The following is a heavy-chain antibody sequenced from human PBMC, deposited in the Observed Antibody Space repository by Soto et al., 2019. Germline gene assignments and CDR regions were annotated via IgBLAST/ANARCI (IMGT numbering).Heavy chain of an antibody. J-gene: IGHJ5*02. V-gene: IGHV3-64*01. D-gene: IGHD6-6*01. CDR3: ARESIIRGFSWSNNWFDP. Sequence: SGGSLRLSCAASGFTFSSYAMHWVRQAPGKGLEYVSAISSNGGSTYYANSVKGRFTISRDNSKNTLYLQMGSLRAEDMAVYYCARESIIRGFSWSNNWFDPWGQGTLVTVSS. CDR2: ISSNGGST. CDR1: GFTFSSYA.